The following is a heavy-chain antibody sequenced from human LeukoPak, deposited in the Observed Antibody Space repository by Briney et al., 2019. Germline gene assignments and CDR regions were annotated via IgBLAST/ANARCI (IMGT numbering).Heavy chain of an antibody. V-gene: IGHV3-30*04. CDR1: GFTFSSYA. CDR2: ISYDGSNK. Sequence: GRSLRLSCAASGFTFSSYAMHWVRQAPGKGLEWVAVISYDGSNKYYADSVKGRFTISRDNSKNTLYLQMNSLRAEDTAVYYCARSTDGSGWLLWGQGTLVTVSS. CDR3: ARSTDGSGWLL. J-gene: IGHJ4*02. D-gene: IGHD6-19*01.